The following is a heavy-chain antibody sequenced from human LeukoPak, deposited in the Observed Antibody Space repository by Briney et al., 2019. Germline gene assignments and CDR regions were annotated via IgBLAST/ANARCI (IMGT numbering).Heavy chain of an antibody. CDR1: GFTFSSYP. Sequence: GGSLRLSCAASGFTFSSYPMHWVRQAPGKGLEWVAIISYDGSNKYYADSVKGRFTISRDNSKNTLYLQMNSLRAEDTAVYYCAKDRHSSGWYSHGSYYYGMDVWGQGTTVTVSS. D-gene: IGHD6-19*01. V-gene: IGHV3-30-3*01. J-gene: IGHJ6*02. CDR2: ISYDGSNK. CDR3: AKDRHSSGWYSHGSYYYGMDV.